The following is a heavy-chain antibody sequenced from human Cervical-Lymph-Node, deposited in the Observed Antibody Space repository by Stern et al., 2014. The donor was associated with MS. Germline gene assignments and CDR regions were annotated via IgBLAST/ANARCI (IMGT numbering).Heavy chain of an antibody. CDR3: TRISSIAPRPIAY. CDR2: IRSKAYGGTT. V-gene: IGHV3-49*03. CDR1: GFTFGDYA. Sequence: EVQLVEFGGGLVQPGRSLRLSCTASGFTFGDYAISWFRQAPGQGPEWVGLIRSKAYGGTTEGAASVKGRFILSRNDSKSIAYLQMNSLKTEDTAVYFCTRISSIAPRPIAYWGQGTLVTVSS. D-gene: IGHD6-6*01. J-gene: IGHJ4*02.